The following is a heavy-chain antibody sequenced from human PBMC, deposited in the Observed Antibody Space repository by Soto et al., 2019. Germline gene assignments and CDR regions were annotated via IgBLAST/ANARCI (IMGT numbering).Heavy chain of an antibody. D-gene: IGHD1-26*01. J-gene: IGHJ4*02. CDR2: IYSGGST. CDR3: AKMYSGSSPLQY. CDR1: GFTVSSTY. Sequence: EVQLVESGGGLIQPGGSLRLSCAASGFTVSSTYMSWVRQAPGKELEWVSVIYSGGSTFYADSVKGRFTISRDNSKNTLYLHMNRLRAEDTAVYYCAKMYSGSSPLQYWGQGTLVTVSS. V-gene: IGHV3-53*01.